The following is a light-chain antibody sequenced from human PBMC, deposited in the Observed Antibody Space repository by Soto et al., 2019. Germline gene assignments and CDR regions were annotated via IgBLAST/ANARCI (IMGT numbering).Light chain of an antibody. CDR1: SSNVGKNY. J-gene: IGLJ2*01. CDR2: DND. V-gene: IGLV1-51*01. CDR3: GTWDSSLSAVV. Sequence: QSVLTQPPSVSAVPGQRVSISCSGSSSNVGKNYVSWYQQLPGTAPKLLIYDNDKRPSGIPDRFSGSKSGTSATLGITGLQTGDEAVYYCGTWDSSLSAVVFGGGTKLTVL.